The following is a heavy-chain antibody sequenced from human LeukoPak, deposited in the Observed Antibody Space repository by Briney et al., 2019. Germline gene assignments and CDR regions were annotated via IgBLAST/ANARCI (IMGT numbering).Heavy chain of an antibody. CDR2: IYYSGST. D-gene: IGHD1-14*01. CDR1: GGSISSSSYY. Sequence: PSETLSLTCTVSGGSISSSSYYWGWIRQPPGKGLEGIGSIYYSGSTYYNPSLKSRVTISVDTSKNQFSLKLSSVTAADTAVYYCAPVGINMDVWGKGTTVTVSS. CDR3: APVGINMDV. J-gene: IGHJ6*03. V-gene: IGHV4-39*01.